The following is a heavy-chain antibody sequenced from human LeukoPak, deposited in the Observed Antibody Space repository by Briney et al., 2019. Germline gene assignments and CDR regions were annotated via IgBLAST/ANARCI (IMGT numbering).Heavy chain of an antibody. CDR2: ISSSSYI. V-gene: IGHV3-21*01. CDR3: ARNPRYCSSTSCLPDAFDI. CDR1: GFTFSSYS. D-gene: IGHD2-2*01. Sequence: GGSLRLSCAASGFTFSSYSMNWVRQAPGKGLEWVSSISSSSYIYYADSVKGRFTISRDNAKNSLYLQMNSLRAEDTAVYYCARNPRYCSSTSCLPDAFDIWGQGTTVTVSS. J-gene: IGHJ3*02.